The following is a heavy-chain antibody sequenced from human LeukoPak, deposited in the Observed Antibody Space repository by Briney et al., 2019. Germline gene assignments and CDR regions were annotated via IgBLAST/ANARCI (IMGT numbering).Heavy chain of an antibody. CDR1: GFAFSNFA. Sequence: PGGSLRLSCAASGFAFSNFAMSWVRQAPGKGLEWASAMSGSGYYTYYVESVKGRFTISRDNSKNTLYLHMNSLRADDTAVYYRAKMEGQRLYDYCMDVWGRGTTVTVSS. CDR3: AKMEGQRLYDYCMDV. J-gene: IGHJ6*03. CDR2: MSGSGYYT. V-gene: IGHV3-23*01. D-gene: IGHD3-3*01.